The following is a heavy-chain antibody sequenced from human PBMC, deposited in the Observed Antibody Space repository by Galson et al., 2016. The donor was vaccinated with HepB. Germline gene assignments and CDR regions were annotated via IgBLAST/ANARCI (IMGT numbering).Heavy chain of an antibody. CDR1: GFTNYD. V-gene: IGHV1-8*01. D-gene: IGHD2-2*01. CDR2: MNPNSGNT. CDR3: ARVYCSSTRCHDAFDV. J-gene: IGHJ3*01. Sequence: SVKVSCKASGFTNYDINWVRQAPGQGLEWMGWMNPNSGNTGYVQKFQGRVTMTRNTSISTAYMELSSLRSEDTAVYYCARVYCSSTRCHDAFDVWGQGTVVTVSP.